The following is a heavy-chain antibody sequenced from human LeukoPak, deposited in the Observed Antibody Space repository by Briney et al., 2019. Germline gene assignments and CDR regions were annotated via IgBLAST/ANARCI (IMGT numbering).Heavy chain of an antibody. V-gene: IGHV4-59*02. CDR3: AIDRGDYRAFDI. D-gene: IGHD4-17*01. J-gene: IGHJ3*02. Sequence: SETLSLTCTVSGGSVSSYYWRWIRQPPGKGLEWIGYIYYSGSTNYNPSLKSRVTISVDTSKNQFSLKLSSVTAADTAVYYCAIDRGDYRAFDIWGQGTMGTVSS. CDR2: IYYSGST. CDR1: GGSVSSYY.